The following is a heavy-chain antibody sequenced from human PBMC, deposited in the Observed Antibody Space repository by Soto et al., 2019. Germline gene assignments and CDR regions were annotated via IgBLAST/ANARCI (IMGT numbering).Heavy chain of an antibody. CDR1: GYSISSGYY. Sequence: PSETLSLTCAVSGYSISSGYYWGWIRQTPGGGLEWIGSIHQSGNTYYNPSLKSRVTISVDTSKNQFSLKLSSVTAADTAVYFCARDVHYYDSSEFHWGAPFDFWGQGTQVTVSS. J-gene: IGHJ4*02. D-gene: IGHD3-22*01. CDR3: ARDVHYYDSSEFHWGAPFDF. CDR2: IHQSGNT. V-gene: IGHV4-38-2*02.